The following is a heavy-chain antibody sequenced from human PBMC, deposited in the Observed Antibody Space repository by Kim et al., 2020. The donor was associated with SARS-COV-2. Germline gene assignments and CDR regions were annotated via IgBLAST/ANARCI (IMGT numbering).Heavy chain of an antibody. J-gene: IGHJ4*02. D-gene: IGHD3-3*01. Sequence: SETLSLTCAVYGGSFSGYYWSWIRQPPGKGLEWIGEINHSGSTNYNPSLKSRVTISVDTSKNQFSLKLSSVTAADTAVYYCARGQLHFFWSGPHFDYWGQGTLVTVSS. CDR1: GGSFSGYY. V-gene: IGHV4-34*01. CDR2: INHSGST. CDR3: ARGQLHFFWSGPHFDY.